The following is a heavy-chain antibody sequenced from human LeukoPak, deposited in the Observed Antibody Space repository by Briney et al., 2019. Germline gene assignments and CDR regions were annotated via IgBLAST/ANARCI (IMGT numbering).Heavy chain of an antibody. CDR1: GFTFSSYV. Sequence: GGSLRLSCAASGFTFSSYVMTWVRQAPGKGLEWVSTISGDGGTTFYADSVKGRFTISRENSKNTLYLQMSSLRADDTAVYYCAKSGSTWYDYFDFWGQGALVTVSS. CDR2: ISGDGGTT. D-gene: IGHD6-13*01. V-gene: IGHV3-23*01. CDR3: AKSGSTWYDYFDF. J-gene: IGHJ4*02.